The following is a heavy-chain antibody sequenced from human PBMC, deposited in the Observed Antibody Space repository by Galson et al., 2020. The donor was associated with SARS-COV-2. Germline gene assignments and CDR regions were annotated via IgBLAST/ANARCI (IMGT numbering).Heavy chain of an antibody. CDR3: ARVVTGEGQSAGGYFDL. V-gene: IGHV3-23*01. CDR2: ISSSGSST. CDR1: GFTFEKYD. D-gene: IGHD1-1*01. Sequence: GGSLRLSCLSSGFTFEKYDLSWVRQAPGKGLEWVSSISSSGSSTYYAASGKGRFTISRDTSKNALFLQMNSLRKEDTAVYFCARVVTGEGQSAGGYFDLWGRGTLVTVSS. J-gene: IGHJ2*01.